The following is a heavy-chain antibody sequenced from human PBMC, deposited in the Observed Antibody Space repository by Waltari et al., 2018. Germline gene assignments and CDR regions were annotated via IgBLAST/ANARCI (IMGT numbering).Heavy chain of an antibody. CDR2: IIPILGIA. CDR3: AGVAGTNFDY. D-gene: IGHD6-19*01. Sequence: QVQLVQSGAEVKKPGSSVKVSCKASGGTFSSYTISWVRQAPGQGLEWMVRIIPILGIANYAQKFQGRVTITADKSTSTAYMELSSLRSEDTAVYYCAGVAGTNFDYWGQGTLVTVSS. J-gene: IGHJ4*02. V-gene: IGHV1-69*02. CDR1: GGTFSSYT.